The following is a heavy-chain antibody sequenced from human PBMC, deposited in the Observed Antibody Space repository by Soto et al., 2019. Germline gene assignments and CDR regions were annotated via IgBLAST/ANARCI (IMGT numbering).Heavy chain of an antibody. J-gene: IGHJ6*03. CDR1: GYTFTSYD. V-gene: IGHV1-8*01. CDR2: MNPNSGNT. CDR3: ARLDVSTTTGLYMDV. D-gene: IGHD2-2*01. Sequence: ASVKVSCKASGYTFTSYDINWVRQATGQGLEWMGWMNPNSGNTGYAQKFQGRVTMTRNTSISTAYMELSSLRSEDTAVYYCARLDVSTTTGLYMDVWGKGATVTVSS.